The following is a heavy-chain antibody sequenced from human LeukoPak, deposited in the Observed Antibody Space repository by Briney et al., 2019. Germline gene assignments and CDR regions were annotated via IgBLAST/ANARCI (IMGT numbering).Heavy chain of an antibody. V-gene: IGHV4-30-4*08. J-gene: IGHJ4*02. CDR2: IYYSGST. CDR1: GGSISSGDYS. D-gene: IGHD3-10*01. Sequence: SETLSLTCIVSGGSISSGDYSWTWIHQPPGKGLEWIGYIYYSGSTYYNPSLKSRVSISVDTSKSQFSLKLSSVTAADTAVYYCARAGFGIDYWGQGTLVTVSS. CDR3: ARAGFGIDY.